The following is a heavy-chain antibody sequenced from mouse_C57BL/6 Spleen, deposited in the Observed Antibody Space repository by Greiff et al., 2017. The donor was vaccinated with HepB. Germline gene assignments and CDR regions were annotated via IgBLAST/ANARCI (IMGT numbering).Heavy chain of an antibody. D-gene: IGHD1-1*01. CDR2: ILPSIGRT. V-gene: IGHV15-2*01. Sequence: VQLQQSGSELRSPGSSVKLSCKDFDSEVFPIAYMSWVRQKPGHGFEWIGGILPSIGRTIYGEKFEDKATLDADTLSNTAYLELNSLTSEDSAIYYCARDYYGSSPEYFDVWGTGTTVTVSS. CDR1: DSEVFPIAY. CDR3: ARDYYGSSPEYFDV. J-gene: IGHJ1*03.